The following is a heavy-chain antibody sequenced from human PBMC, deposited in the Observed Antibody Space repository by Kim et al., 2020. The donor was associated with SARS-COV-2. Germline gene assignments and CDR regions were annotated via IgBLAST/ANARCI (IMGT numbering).Heavy chain of an antibody. CDR1: GYTFTSYG. J-gene: IGHJ5*02. CDR2: ISAYNGNT. D-gene: IGHD3-10*01. Sequence: ASVKVSCKASGYTFTSYGISWVRQAPGQGLEWMGWISAYNGNTNYAQKLQGRVTMTTDTSTSTAYMELRSLRSDDTAVYYCARVLSITMVRGVHHNWFDPWGQGTLVTVS. CDR3: ARVLSITMVRGVHHNWFDP. V-gene: IGHV1-18*01.